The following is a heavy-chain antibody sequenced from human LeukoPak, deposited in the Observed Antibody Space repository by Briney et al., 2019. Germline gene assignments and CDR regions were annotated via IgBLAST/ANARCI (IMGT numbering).Heavy chain of an antibody. D-gene: IGHD6-13*01. J-gene: IGHJ4*02. CDR1: GYSFTSHW. CDR3: ATGYRSSWYYFDY. Sequence: GESLKISRKGSGYSFTSHWIGWVRQMPGKGLEWVGIIYPRDSDTRHSPSFQGQVTISADKSISTAYLQWSSLKASDTAMYYCATGYRSSWYYFDYWGQGTLVTVSS. V-gene: IGHV5-51*01. CDR2: IYPRDSDT.